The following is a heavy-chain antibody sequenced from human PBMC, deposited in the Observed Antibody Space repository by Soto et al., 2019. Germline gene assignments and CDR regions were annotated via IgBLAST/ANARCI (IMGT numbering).Heavy chain of an antibody. CDR1: GYTFTSYD. D-gene: IGHD3-22*01. J-gene: IGHJ6*02. V-gene: IGHV1-8*01. CDR3: ERDNYYDSSDYDYYYYYGMDV. Sequence: ASVKVSCKASGYTFTSYDINWVRQATGQGLEWMGWMNPNSGNTGYAQKFQGRVTMTRNTSISTAYMELSSLRSEDTAVYYCERDNYYDSSDYDYYYYYGMDVWGQGTTVTVSS. CDR2: MNPNSGNT.